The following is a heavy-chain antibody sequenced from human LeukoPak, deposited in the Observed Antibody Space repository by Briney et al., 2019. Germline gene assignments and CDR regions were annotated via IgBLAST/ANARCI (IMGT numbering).Heavy chain of an antibody. V-gene: IGHV4-4*07. CDR3: ARDGAGGSSSWYWQGYFDY. J-gene: IGHJ4*02. CDR2: IYTSGGT. D-gene: IGHD6-13*01. Sequence: PSETLSLTCTVSGGSISSYYWSWIRQPAGKGLEWIGRIYTSGGTNYNPSLKSRVTMSVDTSKNQFSLKLSSVTAADTAVYYCARDGAGGSSSWYWQGYFDYWGQGTLVTVSS. CDR1: GGSISSYY.